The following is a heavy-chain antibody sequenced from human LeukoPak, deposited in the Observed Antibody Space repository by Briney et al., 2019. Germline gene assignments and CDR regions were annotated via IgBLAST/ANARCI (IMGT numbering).Heavy chain of an antibody. J-gene: IGHJ4*02. CDR1: GGSISSSSYY. V-gene: IGHV4-39*02. Sequence: SETLSLTCTVSGGSISSSSYYWGWIRQPPGKGLEWIGSIYYSGSTYYNPSLKSRVTISVDTSKNQFSLKLSSVTAADTAVYYCARDAMMVVDYFDYWGQGTLVTVSS. CDR3: ARDAMMVVDYFDY. D-gene: IGHD3-22*01. CDR2: IYYSGST.